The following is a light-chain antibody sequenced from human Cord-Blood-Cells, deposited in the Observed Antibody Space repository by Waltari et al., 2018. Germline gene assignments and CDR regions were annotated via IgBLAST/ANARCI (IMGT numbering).Light chain of an antibody. J-gene: IGLJ2*01. CDR1: SSDVGSYNL. CDR3: CSYAGSSTFVV. Sequence: SCTGTSSDVGSYNLVSWYQQHPGKAPKLMIYEGSKRPSGVSNRFSGSKSGNTASLTISGLQAEDEADYYCCSYAGSSTFVVFGGGTKLTVI. V-gene: IGLV2-23*03. CDR2: EGS.